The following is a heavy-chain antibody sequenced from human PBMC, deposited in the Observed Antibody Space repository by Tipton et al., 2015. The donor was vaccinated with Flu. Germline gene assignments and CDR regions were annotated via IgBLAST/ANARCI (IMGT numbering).Heavy chain of an antibody. J-gene: IGHJ4*02. CDR2: IYYSGST. CDR1: GGSISSSSYY. CDR3: ARVSRQWGFDY. D-gene: IGHD6-19*01. Sequence: TLSLTCTVSGGSISSSSYYWGWIRQPPGKGLEWIGSIYYSGSTYYNPSLKSRVTISVDTSKNQFSLKLSSVTAADTAVYYCARVSRQWGFDYWGQGTLVTVSS. V-gene: IGHV4-39*07.